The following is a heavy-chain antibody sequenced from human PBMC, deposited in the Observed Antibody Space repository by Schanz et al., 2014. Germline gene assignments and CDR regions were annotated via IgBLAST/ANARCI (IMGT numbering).Heavy chain of an antibody. V-gene: IGHV3-23*01. D-gene: IGHD1-1*01. J-gene: IGHJ5*02. CDR1: GLIFSNYV. CDR2: ISDSGDTA. Sequence: EVQLLESGGGLVQPGGSLKLSCAASGLIFSNYVMSWVRQAPGKGLEWVSLISDSGDTAYYADSVKGRFTISRDSAKNSLFLQMNSLRPEDTAVYYCARGRVLESWGQGTLVTVSS. CDR3: ARGRVLES.